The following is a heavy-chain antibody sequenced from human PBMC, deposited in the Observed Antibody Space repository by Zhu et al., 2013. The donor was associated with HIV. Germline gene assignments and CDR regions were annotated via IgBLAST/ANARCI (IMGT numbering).Heavy chain of an antibody. Sequence: QVQLVQSGAEMKQPGASVTVSCQASGYTLPSYGINWVRQAPGQGLEWMGWIRADNSNTEYAQKFQGRVSMTTDTSRTTAYLELRSLRSDDTAVYYCAGNFWNGYYFYYGMGVWGQGTTVTVS. CDR2: IRADNSNT. V-gene: IGHV1-18*01. J-gene: IGHJ6*02. CDR3: AGNFWNGYYFYYGMGV. D-gene: IGHD3-3*01. CDR1: GYTLPSYG.